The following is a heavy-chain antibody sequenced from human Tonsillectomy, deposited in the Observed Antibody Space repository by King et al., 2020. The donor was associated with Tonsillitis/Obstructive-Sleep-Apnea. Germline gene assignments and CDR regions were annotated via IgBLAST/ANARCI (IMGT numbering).Heavy chain of an antibody. Sequence: VQLVESGGGLVQSGRSLRLSCTASGFTFGDYAMSWVRQAPGEGLEWVGFIRSKAYGGTTEYAASVKGTFTISRDDSKSIAYLQMNSLKTEDTAVYYCTRGTAKGGAPSKYYFFDYWGQGALVTVSS. J-gene: IGHJ4*02. CDR2: IRSKAYGGTT. D-gene: IGHD1-26*01. V-gene: IGHV3-49*04. CDR3: TRGTAKGGAPSKYYFFDY. CDR1: GFTFGDYA.